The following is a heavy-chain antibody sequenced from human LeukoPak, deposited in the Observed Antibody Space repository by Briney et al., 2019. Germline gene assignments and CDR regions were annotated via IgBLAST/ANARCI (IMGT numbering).Heavy chain of an antibody. CDR3: ARGGDTTVPFDY. CDR2: IYSGGST. Sequence: GGSLRLSCAASGFTVSSNYMSWVRQAPGKGLEWVSVIYSGGSTYYADSVKGRFTISRDNSKNTLYLQMNGLRAEDTAVYYCARGGDTTVPFDYWGQGTLVTVSS. V-gene: IGHV3-53*01. J-gene: IGHJ4*02. CDR1: GFTVSSNY. D-gene: IGHD3-10*01.